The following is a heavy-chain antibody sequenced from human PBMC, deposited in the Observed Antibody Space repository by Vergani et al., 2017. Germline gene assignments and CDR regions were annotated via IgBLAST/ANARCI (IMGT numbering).Heavy chain of an antibody. Sequence: EVQLLESGGGSAQPGESLRLSCVASGFTFTAHGLNWVRQAPGRGLAWVSSISASDRRTHYADSVKGRFTISRDISKNTLFLHMNSLRPEDTAVYYCAKVGRSEVAGTFGAFDIWGQGTMVTVSS. J-gene: IGHJ3*02. CDR1: GFTFTAHG. D-gene: IGHD6-19*01. CDR2: ISASDRRT. V-gene: IGHV3-23*01. CDR3: AKVGRSEVAGTFGAFDI.